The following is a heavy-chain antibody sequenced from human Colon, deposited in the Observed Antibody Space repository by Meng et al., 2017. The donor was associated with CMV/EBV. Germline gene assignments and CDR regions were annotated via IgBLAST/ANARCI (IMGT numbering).Heavy chain of an antibody. CDR2: INPNSGDT. CDR3: AIAYCRDDCPRGGFDY. Sequence: ASVKVSCKASGYTFIGYYMNWVRQAPGQGLEWMGWINPNSGDTNYAQKFQGRVTVTRDTSITTAYMDLSRLRSDDTAVYYCAIAYCRDDCPRGGFDYWGQGTLVTVSS. V-gene: IGHV1-2*02. CDR1: GYTFIGYY. J-gene: IGHJ4*02. D-gene: IGHD2-21*01.